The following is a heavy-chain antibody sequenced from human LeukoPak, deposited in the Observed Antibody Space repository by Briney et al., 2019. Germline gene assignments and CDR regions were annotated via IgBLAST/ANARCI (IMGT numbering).Heavy chain of an antibody. CDR3: AKSRSGSANWALQIFDN. J-gene: IGHJ4*02. V-gene: IGHV3-30*02. D-gene: IGHD1-1*01. Sequence: GGSLRLSCAASGFTFSTYGMYWVRQAPGKGLDGVALIRYDGTNKYYADSVKGRFTISRDNSKNSLFVQMNSLRAEDTAVYFCAKSRSGSANWALQIFDNWGQGTLVTVSS. CDR1: GFTFSTYG. CDR2: IRYDGTNK.